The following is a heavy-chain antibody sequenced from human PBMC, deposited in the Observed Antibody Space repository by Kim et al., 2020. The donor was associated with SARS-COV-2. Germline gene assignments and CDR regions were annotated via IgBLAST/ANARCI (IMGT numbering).Heavy chain of an antibody. J-gene: IGHJ6*02. CDR1: GGSLSGYH. Sequence: SETLSLTCAVYGGSLSGYHWTWIRQAPGKGLEWIGEINHSGSTNCNPSLKSRVTISLDGSKNQFPVNLRSVTAADTAVYYCARGRAGVVPSPILGIGPYFEFYAMDVWGQGTTVTVSS. CDR2: INHSGST. D-gene: IGHD2-2*02. V-gene: IGHV4-34*01. CDR3: ARGRAGVVPSPILGIGPYFEFYAMDV.